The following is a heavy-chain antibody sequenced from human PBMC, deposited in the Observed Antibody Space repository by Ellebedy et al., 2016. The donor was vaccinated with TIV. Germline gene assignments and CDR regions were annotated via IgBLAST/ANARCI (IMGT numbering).Heavy chain of an antibody. V-gene: IGHV1-46*01. Sequence: AASVKVSCKASGYTFTSYYMHWVRQAPGQGLEWMGIINPSGGSTSNAQKFQGRVTMTRDTSTSTVYMELSSLRSEDTAVYYCAREFFGQAVADTAGFDPWGQGTLVTVSS. CDR1: GYTFTSYY. J-gene: IGHJ5*02. D-gene: IGHD6-19*01. CDR3: AREFFGQAVADTAGFDP. CDR2: INPSGGST.